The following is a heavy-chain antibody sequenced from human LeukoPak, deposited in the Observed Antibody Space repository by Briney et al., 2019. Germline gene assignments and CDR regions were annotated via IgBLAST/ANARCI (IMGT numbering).Heavy chain of an antibody. D-gene: IGHD4-11*01. J-gene: IGHJ4*02. CDR2: IHYNGNT. CDR3: VRTGEITTECDY. V-gene: IGHV4-59*08. CDR1: GGSLSGYF. Sequence: PSETLSLTCAVSGGSLSGYFWNWIRQPPGKGLEWIANIHYNGNTNYNPSLWSRVTISADTSKNQFSLRLGSVTAADTAVYYCVRTGEITTECDYWGRGTLVTVSS.